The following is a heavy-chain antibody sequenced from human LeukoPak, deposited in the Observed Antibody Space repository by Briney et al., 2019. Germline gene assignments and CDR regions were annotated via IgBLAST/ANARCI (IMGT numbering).Heavy chain of an antibody. D-gene: IGHD5-18*01. J-gene: IGHJ4*02. CDR1: GFTFDDYA. CDR2: ISWNSGSI. Sequence: GGSLRLSYAASGFTFDDYAMHWVRQAPGKGLEWVSGISWNSGSIGYADSVKGRFTISRDNAKNSLYLQMNSLRAEDTALYYCARDPAAMVAYYFDYWGQGTLVTVSS. CDR3: ARDPAAMVAYYFDY. V-gene: IGHV3-9*01.